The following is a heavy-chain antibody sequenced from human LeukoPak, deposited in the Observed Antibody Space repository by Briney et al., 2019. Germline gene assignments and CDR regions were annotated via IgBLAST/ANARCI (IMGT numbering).Heavy chain of an antibody. V-gene: IGHV4-59*08. Sequence: SETLSLTCSVSGGSMTNFYWGCIRQPPGKGMQWIGYVFYRGTSNHNPSLENRVTMSVDTSKNQFSLELSFVTAADTAVYYCARRSGAYWTFDCWGQGTLVTVSS. CDR3: ARRSGAYWTFDC. J-gene: IGHJ4*02. D-gene: IGHD1-26*01. CDR1: GGSMTNFY. CDR2: VFYRGTS.